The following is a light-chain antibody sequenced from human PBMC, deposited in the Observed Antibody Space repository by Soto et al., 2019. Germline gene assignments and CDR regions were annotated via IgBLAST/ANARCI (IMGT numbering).Light chain of an antibody. CDR3: SSYAGSKGV. Sequence: QSVLTQPPSASGSPGQSVTISCTGTSSDVGGYNYVSWYQQHPGKAPKLMIYEDSKRPSGVPDRFSASKSGSTASLAVSGLQAEDAADYYCSSYAGSKGVFGTGTKVTV. CDR1: SSDVGGYNY. V-gene: IGLV2-8*01. J-gene: IGLJ1*01. CDR2: EDS.